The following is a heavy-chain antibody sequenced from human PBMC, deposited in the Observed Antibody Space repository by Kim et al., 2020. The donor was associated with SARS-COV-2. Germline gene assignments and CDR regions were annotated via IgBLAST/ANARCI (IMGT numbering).Heavy chain of an antibody. Sequence: YAQKFQGRVTITADESTSTAYMELSSLGSEDMAVYYCATRGYGISGSFDPWGQGTLVTVSS. J-gene: IGHJ5*02. V-gene: IGHV1-69*01. CDR3: ATRGYGISGSFDP. D-gene: IGHD2-15*01.